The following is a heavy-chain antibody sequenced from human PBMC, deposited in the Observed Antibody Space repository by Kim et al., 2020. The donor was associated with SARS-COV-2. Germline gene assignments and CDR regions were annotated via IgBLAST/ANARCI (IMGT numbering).Heavy chain of an antibody. CDR3: ARDRGGLKHDMDV. J-gene: IGHJ6*02. V-gene: IGHV4-59*01. Sequence: SETLSLTCSVSGGSISRDYWSWIRQPRGKGLEWIGYIYYSGSTTYNPSLESRVAISVDTSKNQFSLNLRSVTAADTALYYCARDRGGLKHDMDVWGQGTAVTISS. CDR2: IYYSGST. CDR1: GGSISRDY. D-gene: IGHD3-10*01.